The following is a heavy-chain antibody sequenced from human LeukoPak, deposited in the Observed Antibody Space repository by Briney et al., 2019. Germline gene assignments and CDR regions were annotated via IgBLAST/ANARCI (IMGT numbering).Heavy chain of an antibody. J-gene: IGHJ4*02. CDR1: GFTFNSYT. D-gene: IGHD4-17*01. Sequence: GGSLRLSCAVSGFTFNSYTMSWVRQAPGKGLEWVAAISGSGGRIYYGDSVKGRFTISRDNSKNTLYLQMNSLRAEDTAVYYCASLYDYGDYYFDYWGQGTLVTVSS. CDR2: ISGSGGRI. CDR3: ASLYDYGDYYFDY. V-gene: IGHV3-23*01.